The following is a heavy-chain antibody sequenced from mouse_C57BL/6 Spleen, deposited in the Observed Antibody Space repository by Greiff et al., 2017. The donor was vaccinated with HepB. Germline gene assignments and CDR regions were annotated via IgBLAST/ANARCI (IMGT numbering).Heavy chain of an antibody. Sequence: EVMLVESGGGLVQPGGSLSLSCAASGFTFTDYYMSWVRQPPGKALEWLGFIRNKADGYTTEYSASVKGRFTISRDNSQSILYLQMNALRAEDSATYYCARYSYFDVWGTGTTVTVSS. CDR3: ARYSYFDV. J-gene: IGHJ1*03. CDR2: IRNKADGYTT. V-gene: IGHV7-3*01. CDR1: GFTFTDYY.